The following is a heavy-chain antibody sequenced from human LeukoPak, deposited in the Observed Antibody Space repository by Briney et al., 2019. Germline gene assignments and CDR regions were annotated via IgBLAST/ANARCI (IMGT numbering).Heavy chain of an antibody. CDR2: ISGSGGSA. V-gene: IGHV3-23*01. J-gene: IGHJ4*02. D-gene: IGHD5-24*01. CDR1: GFTFISSD. CDR3: AKDHGCLIDY. Sequence: QAGGSLRLSCAASGFTFISSDLCWVRQAPGMGLEWVSGISGSGGSAYYADSVKGRFTISRDNSKNTLYLQMNSLRAEDSAVYYCAKDHGCLIDYWGQGTLVTVSS.